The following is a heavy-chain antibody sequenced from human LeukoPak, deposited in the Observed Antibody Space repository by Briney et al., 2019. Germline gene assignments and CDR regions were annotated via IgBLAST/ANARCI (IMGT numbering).Heavy chain of an antibody. J-gene: IGHJ4*02. CDR3: ATISLTYSDYDLGFFDS. V-gene: IGHV3-21*01. D-gene: IGHD5-12*01. CDR2: ISTSSTHI. Sequence: PGGSLRLSCAASRFTFSNYTMNWVRQTPGKGPEWVSSISTSSTHIYYADSVKGRFTITRDNAKNSLFLQMNSLRAEDTAVYYCATISLTYSDYDLGFFDSWGQGALVTVSS. CDR1: RFTFSNYT.